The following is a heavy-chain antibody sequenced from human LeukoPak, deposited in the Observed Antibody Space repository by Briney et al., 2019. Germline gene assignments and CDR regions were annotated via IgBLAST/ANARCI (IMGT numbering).Heavy chain of an antibody. CDR3: ARDVAVAGTTGWFDP. CDR1: GGSISSSSYY. D-gene: IGHD6-19*01. Sequence: SETLSLTCTVSGGSISSSSYYWGWVRQPPGKGLEWNGSIYYSGSTYYNPSIKSRVTISVDTSKNQFSLKLSSVTAADTAVYYCARDVAVAGTTGWFDPWGQGTLVTVSS. CDR2: IYYSGST. V-gene: IGHV4-39*07. J-gene: IGHJ5*02.